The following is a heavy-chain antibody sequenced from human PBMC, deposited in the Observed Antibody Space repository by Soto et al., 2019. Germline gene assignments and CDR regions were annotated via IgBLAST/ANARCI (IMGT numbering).Heavy chain of an antibody. CDR1: GFTFSSYA. Sequence: EVQLLESGGGLVQPGGSLRLSCAASGFTFSSYAMSWVRQAPGKGLEWVSAISGSGGSTYYADSVKGRFTISRDNSKNTLYLQMNSLRAEDTAVYYCALLGLVATVRFDYWGQGTLVTVSS. V-gene: IGHV3-23*01. CDR3: ALLGLVATVRFDY. D-gene: IGHD5-12*01. CDR2: ISGSGGST. J-gene: IGHJ4*02.